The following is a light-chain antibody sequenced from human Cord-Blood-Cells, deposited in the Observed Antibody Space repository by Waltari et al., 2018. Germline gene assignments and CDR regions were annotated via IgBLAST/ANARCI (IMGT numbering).Light chain of an antibody. Sequence: DIVMTQSPDSLAVSLGERATINCKSSQSVFYSSTNKNYLAWYQQKPGQPPKLLIYWASTRESGVPDRFSGSWSGTDFTLTISSLQAEDVAVYYCQQYYSTPWTFGQGTKVEIK. V-gene: IGKV4-1*01. J-gene: IGKJ1*01. CDR1: QSVFYSSTNKNY. CDR3: QQYYSTPWT. CDR2: WAS.